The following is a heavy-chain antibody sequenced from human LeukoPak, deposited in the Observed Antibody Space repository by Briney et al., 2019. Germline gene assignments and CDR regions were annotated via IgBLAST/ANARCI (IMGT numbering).Heavy chain of an antibody. CDR2: IFHSGST. Sequence: SETLSLTCTVSGYAISSGYYWVWILQPPGKGLEWIGSIFHSGSTYYNPSLQSRATISLDTSKNHFSLKLSSATAADTALYYCARGDYYSNGWPFDYWGQGTLVTVSS. J-gene: IGHJ4*02. CDR3: ARGDYYSNGWPFDY. V-gene: IGHV4-38-2*02. CDR1: GYAISSGYY. D-gene: IGHD6-19*01.